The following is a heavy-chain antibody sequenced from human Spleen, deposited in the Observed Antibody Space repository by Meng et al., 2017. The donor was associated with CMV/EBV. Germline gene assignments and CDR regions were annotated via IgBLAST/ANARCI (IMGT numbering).Heavy chain of an antibody. V-gene: IGHV1-69*05. J-gene: IGHJ4*02. D-gene: IGHD5-18*01. CDR3: ARAGYTYGFDY. CDR2: INPISGTA. CDR1: GGTFSSFA. Sequence: SCQTSGGTFSSFAISWVRQAPGQGLEWVGGINPISGTANNAQKFQGRVTIETDESTNTSYMELIGLRSEDTAVYYCARAGYTYGFDYWGQGTLVTVSS.